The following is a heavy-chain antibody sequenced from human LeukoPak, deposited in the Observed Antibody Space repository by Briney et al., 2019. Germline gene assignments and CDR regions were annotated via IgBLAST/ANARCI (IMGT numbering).Heavy chain of an antibody. CDR2: INAGNGNT. CDR3: ARDLWSSGSSCYSGGGDCYSFDY. V-gene: IGHV1-3*01. Sequence: ASVKVSCKASGYSFTNYAIHWVRQAPGQRLEWMGWINAGNGNTKYSQKFQGRVSITRDTSATEAYMELSSLRSEDTAIYYCARDLWSSGSSCYSGGGDCYSFDYWGQGTLVTVSS. J-gene: IGHJ4*02. CDR1: GYSFTNYA. D-gene: IGHD2-21*02.